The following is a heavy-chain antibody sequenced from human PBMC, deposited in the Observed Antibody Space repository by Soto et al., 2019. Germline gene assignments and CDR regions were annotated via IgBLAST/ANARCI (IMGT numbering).Heavy chain of an antibody. J-gene: IGHJ4*02. Sequence: KTSETLSLTITVSGGSISSGGYYWSWIRQHPEKGLEWIGYIYYSGSTYYNPSLKSRVTISVDTSKNQFSLKLSSVTAADTAVYYCARNHATAYDSSGYYSSFFDYWGQGTLVTVSS. D-gene: IGHD3-22*01. V-gene: IGHV4-31*03. CDR3: ARNHATAYDSSGYYSSFFDY. CDR2: IYYSGST. CDR1: GGSISSGGYY.